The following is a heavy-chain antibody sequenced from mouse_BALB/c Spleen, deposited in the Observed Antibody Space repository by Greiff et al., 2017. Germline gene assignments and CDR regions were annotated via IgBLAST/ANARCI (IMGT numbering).Heavy chain of an antibody. Sequence: EVKLVESGGGLVKPGGSLKLSCAASGFTFSDYYMYWVRQTPEKRLEWVATISDGGSYTYYPDSVKGRFTISRDNAKNNLYLQMSSLKSEDTAMYYCAREGGDGNPGPMDYWGQGTSVTVSS. CDR2: ISDGGSYT. CDR1: GFTFSDYY. V-gene: IGHV5-4*02. CDR3: AREGGDGNPGPMDY. J-gene: IGHJ4*01. D-gene: IGHD2-1*01.